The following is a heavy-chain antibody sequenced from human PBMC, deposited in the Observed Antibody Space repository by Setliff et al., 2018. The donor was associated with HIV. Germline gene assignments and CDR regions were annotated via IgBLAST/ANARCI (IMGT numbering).Heavy chain of an antibody. V-gene: IGHV4-39*02. CDR1: GGSISSNSYY. Sequence: SETLSLTCTVSGGSISSNSYYWGWIRQPPGKGLEWIGSIYYSGGTYYNPSLKSRVTISVDTSKNQFSLQLSSVTAADTAVYYCVREGVRRGLGSGSFRYRAYYFDQWGQGTLVTVSS. CDR2: IYYSGGT. J-gene: IGHJ4*02. D-gene: IGHD3-10*01. CDR3: VREGVRRGLGSGSFRYRAYYFDQ.